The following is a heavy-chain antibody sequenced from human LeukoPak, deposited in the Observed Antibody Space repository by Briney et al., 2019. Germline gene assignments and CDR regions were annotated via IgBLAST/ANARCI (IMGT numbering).Heavy chain of an antibody. CDR1: GGSISSSSYY. Sequence: SETLSLTCTVSGGSISSSSYYWGWIRQPPGKGLEWIGSIYYSGSTYYNPSLKSRVTISVDTSKNQFSLKLSSVTAADTAVYYCARPFSIYYYFDYWGQGTLVTVSS. J-gene: IGHJ4*02. D-gene: IGHD3-3*02. CDR3: ARPFSIYYYFDY. V-gene: IGHV4-39*01. CDR2: IYYSGST.